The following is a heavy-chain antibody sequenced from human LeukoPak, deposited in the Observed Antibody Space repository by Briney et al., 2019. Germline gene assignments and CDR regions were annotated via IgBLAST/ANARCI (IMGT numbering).Heavy chain of an antibody. V-gene: IGHV3-73*01. CDR3: TRLGGDGYNSGYFDY. CDR2: IRSKANSYAT. CDR1: GFTFSGSA. J-gene: IGHJ4*02. D-gene: IGHD5-24*01. Sequence: GGSLRLSCAASGFTFSGSAMHWVRQASGKGLEWVGRIRSKANSYATAYAASVKGRFTISRDDSKNTAYLQMNSLKTEDTAVYYSTRLGGDGYNSGYFDYWGQGTLVTVSS.